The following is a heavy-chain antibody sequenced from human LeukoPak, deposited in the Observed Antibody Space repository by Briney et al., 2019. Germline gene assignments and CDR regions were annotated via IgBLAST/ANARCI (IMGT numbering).Heavy chain of an antibody. CDR3: ARRPYDILTGMNWFDP. J-gene: IGHJ5*02. D-gene: IGHD3-9*01. CDR2: INHSGST. V-gene: IGHV4-34*01. Sequence: PSETLSLTCAVYGGSFSGYYWSWIRQPPGKGLEWIGEINHSGSTNYNPSLKSRVTISVDTSKNQFSLKLSSVTAADTAVYYCARRPYDILTGMNWFDPWGQGTLVTDSS. CDR1: GGSFSGYY.